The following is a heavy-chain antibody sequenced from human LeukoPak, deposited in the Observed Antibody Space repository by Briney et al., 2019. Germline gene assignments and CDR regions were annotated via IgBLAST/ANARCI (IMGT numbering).Heavy chain of an antibody. V-gene: IGHV3-7*01. Sequence: SGGSLRLSCVASGFSFSSYWMNWVRQAPGKELEWVANIKQDGSEKYYVDSVKGRFTISRDNAKNSLYLQMNSLRAEDTAVYYCAREEGYYYDSSGYYSRQYSDYWGQGTLVTVSS. D-gene: IGHD3-22*01. CDR1: GFSFSSYW. CDR3: AREEGYYYDSSGYYSRQYSDY. CDR2: IKQDGSEK. J-gene: IGHJ4*02.